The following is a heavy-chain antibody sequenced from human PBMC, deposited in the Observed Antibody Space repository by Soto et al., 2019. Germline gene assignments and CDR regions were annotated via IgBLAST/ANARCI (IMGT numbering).Heavy chain of an antibody. J-gene: IGHJ6*01. CDR1: GGSISSYY. D-gene: IGHD3-10*01. V-gene: IGHV4-59*01. Sequence: SETLSLTCTVSGGSISSYYWSWIRQPPGKGLEWIGYIYGRGSTKYIPALNSRATITLDTPKSQSSLKLSSVTAADTAVYYCATVSGGPPLHRSHSGSYPFHYYAMDVWGQGTTVTVSS. CDR3: ATVSGGPPLHRSHSGSYPFHYYAMDV. CDR2: IYGRGST.